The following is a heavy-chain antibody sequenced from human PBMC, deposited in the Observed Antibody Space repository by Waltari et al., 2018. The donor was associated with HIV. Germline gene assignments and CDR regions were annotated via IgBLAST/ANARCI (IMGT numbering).Heavy chain of an antibody. V-gene: IGHV3-7*01. J-gene: IGHJ4*02. CDR1: GFTVGTYW. CDR2: IKYDGSEK. CDR3: ARFASMLSGVAQPGY. D-gene: IGHD3-3*01. Sequence: EVQLVESGGGLVQPGGSLRLSCVASGFTVGTYWMAWVRQAPGKGLEWVASIKYDGSEKYYVDSVKGRFTVSRDNAKSSLNLHMDTLRVEDTAIYYCARFASMLSGVAQPGYWGQGTLVSVSS.